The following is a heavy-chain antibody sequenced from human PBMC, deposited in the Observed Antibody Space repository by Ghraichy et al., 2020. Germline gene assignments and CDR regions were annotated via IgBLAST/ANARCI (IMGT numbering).Heavy chain of an antibody. Sequence: GGSLRLSCAASGFTFSSYSMNWVRQAPGKGLEWVSYISSSSSTIYYADSVKGRFTISRDNAKNSLYLQMNSLRDEDTAVYYCARDRPWGVARHTKKYYYDYYGMDVWGPGTTVTVSS. J-gene: IGHJ6*02. CDR2: ISSSSSTI. V-gene: IGHV3-48*02. CDR3: ARDRPWGVARHTKKYYYDYYGMDV. CDR1: GFTFSSYS. D-gene: IGHD3-10*01.